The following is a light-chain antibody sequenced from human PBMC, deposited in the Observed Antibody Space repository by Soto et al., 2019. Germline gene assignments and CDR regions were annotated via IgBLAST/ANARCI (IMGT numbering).Light chain of an antibody. CDR2: EGS. Sequence: SVLTQPASVSGSPGQSITISCTGTSSDVGSYNIVSWYQQHPGKAPKLMIYEGSKRPSGVSNRFSGSKSGNTASLTISGLQAEDEVDYYCCSYAGSSTIVFGTEIDVTVL. CDR3: CSYAGSSTIV. J-gene: IGLJ1*01. CDR1: SSDVGSYNI. V-gene: IGLV2-23*01.